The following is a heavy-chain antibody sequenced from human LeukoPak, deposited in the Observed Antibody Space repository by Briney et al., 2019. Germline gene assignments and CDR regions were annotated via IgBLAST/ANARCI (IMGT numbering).Heavy chain of an antibody. CDR1: GGFISSGGYY. V-gene: IGHV4-31*03. CDR3: ARIGIVGAYDY. CDR2: IYYSGST. J-gene: IGHJ4*02. Sequence: SETLSLTCTVSGGFISSGGYYWSWIRQHPGKGLEWIGYIYYSGSTYYNPSLKSRVTISVDTSKNQFSLKLSSVTAADTAVYYCARIGIVGAYDYWGQGTLVTVSS. D-gene: IGHD1-26*01.